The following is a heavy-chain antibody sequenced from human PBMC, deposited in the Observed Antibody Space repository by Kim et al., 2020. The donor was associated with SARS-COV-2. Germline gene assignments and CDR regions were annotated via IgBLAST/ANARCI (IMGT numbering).Heavy chain of an antibody. CDR1: RGSITTGGFY. J-gene: IGHJ4*02. CDR2: LFYSGNA. V-gene: IGHV4-39*07. CDR3: ARGSGSHFDY. Sequence: SETLSLTCTVSRGSITTGGFYWGWIRQPPGKGLEWIGNLFYSGNAYYNSSLKSRVTISGSTSKIQFSLSLSSVTAADTAVYYCARGSGSHFDYWAQGALVTVSS. D-gene: IGHD1-26*01.